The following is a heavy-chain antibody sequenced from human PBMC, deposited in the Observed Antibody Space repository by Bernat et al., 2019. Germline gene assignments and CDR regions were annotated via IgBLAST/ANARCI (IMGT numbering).Heavy chain of an antibody. Sequence: QVQLQESGPGLVKPSETLSLSCVVSGFSITSGYSWGWVRQPPGKGLEWIASFYLSESTYYNAALKSRVTISVDKSKNLFSLKMDSVTAADTAIYYRARMKPLGRTVDYFQYWGQGTLVTVSS. V-gene: IGHV4-38-2*01. D-gene: IGHD4-11*01. CDR3: ARMKPLGRTVDYFQY. CDR1: GFSITSGYS. J-gene: IGHJ4*02. CDR2: FYLSEST.